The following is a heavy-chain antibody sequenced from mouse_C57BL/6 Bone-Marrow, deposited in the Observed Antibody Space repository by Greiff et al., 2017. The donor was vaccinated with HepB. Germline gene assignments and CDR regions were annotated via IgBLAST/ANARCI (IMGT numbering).Heavy chain of an antibody. Sequence: VQLQQSGPELVKPGASVKISCKASGYSFTDYNMNWVKQSNGKSLEWIGVINPNYGTTSYNQKFKGKATLTVDQSSSTAYMQLNSLTSEDSAVYCGARSHGYDWYFDVWGTGTTVTVSS. CDR1: GYSFTDYN. D-gene: IGHD2-2*01. V-gene: IGHV1-39*01. CDR3: ARSHGYDWYFDV. J-gene: IGHJ1*03. CDR2: INPNYGTT.